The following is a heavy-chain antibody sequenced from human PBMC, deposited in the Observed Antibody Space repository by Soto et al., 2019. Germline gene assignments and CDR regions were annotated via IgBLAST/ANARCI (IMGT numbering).Heavy chain of an antibody. V-gene: IGHV3-23*01. J-gene: IGHJ4*02. D-gene: IGHD2-2*02. CDR2: ISGSGDFT. Sequence: PGGSLRLSCAASGFTFSTYAMTWVRQAPGKGLEWVSSISGSGDFTFYSDSVQGRFTISRDNSENTVFLELKRLRAEDTAVYYCAKNTGRGLFFDSWGQGTLVTVS. CDR1: GFTFSTYA. CDR3: AKNTGRGLFFDS.